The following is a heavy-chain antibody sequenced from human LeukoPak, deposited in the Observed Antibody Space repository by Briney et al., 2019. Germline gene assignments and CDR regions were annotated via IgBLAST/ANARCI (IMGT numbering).Heavy chain of an antibody. CDR2: IKQDGSEK. CDR1: GFTFSSYW. Sequence: GGSLRLSCAASGFTFSSYWMSWVRQAPGKGLEWVANIKQDGSEKYYVDSVKGRFTISRDNAKNSLYLQMNSLSAEDTAVYYCARVDTYYDFWSGLGTAGFDPWGQGTLVTVSS. V-gene: IGHV3-7*01. CDR3: ARVDTYYDFWSGLGTAGFDP. D-gene: IGHD3-3*01. J-gene: IGHJ5*02.